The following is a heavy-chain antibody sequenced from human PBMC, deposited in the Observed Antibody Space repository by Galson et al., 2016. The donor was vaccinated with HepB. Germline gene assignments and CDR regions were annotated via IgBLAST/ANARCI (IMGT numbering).Heavy chain of an antibody. CDR1: GASMRTGDYY. Sequence: TLSLTCTVSGASMRTGDYYWTWIRQPPGKGLELIGYIFYSGSTYYNPSLKSRVTISVDTSKNQFSLKLSSVTAADTAVYYCARQGDPLIPWIQLWLPVYWGQGTLVTVSS. CDR3: ARQGDPLIPWIQLWLPVY. CDR2: IFYSGST. J-gene: IGHJ4*02. V-gene: IGHV4-30-4*01. D-gene: IGHD5-18*01.